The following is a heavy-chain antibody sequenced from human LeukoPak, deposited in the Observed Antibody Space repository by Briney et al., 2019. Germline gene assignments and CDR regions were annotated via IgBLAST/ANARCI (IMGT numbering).Heavy chain of an antibody. Sequence: PSETLSLSCTVSGGCIRSEYRSWMRQHAGKGLEWIGRIYSTGSTNYNPSLKSRVTMSVDTSKNQFSLRLRSVTAADTAVYYCARQIASAGTAGFDFWGQGALVTVSS. D-gene: IGHD6-13*01. CDR1: GGCIRSEY. V-gene: IGHV4-4*07. J-gene: IGHJ4*02. CDR3: ARQIASAGTAGFDF. CDR2: IYSTGST.